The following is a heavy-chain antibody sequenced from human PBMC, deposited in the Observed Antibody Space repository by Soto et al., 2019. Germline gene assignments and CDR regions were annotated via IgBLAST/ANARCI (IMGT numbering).Heavy chain of an antibody. CDR3: ARAKLRFLEWLLSPTSWFDP. CDR2: IYYSGST. D-gene: IGHD3-3*01. CDR1: GGSISSGGYY. Sequence: PSETLSLTCTVSGGSISSGGYYWSWIRQHPGKGLEWIGYIYYSGSTYYNPSLKSRVTISVDTSKNQFSLKLSSVTAADTAVYYCARAKLRFLEWLLSPTSWFDPWGQGTLVTVSS. J-gene: IGHJ5*02. V-gene: IGHV4-31*03.